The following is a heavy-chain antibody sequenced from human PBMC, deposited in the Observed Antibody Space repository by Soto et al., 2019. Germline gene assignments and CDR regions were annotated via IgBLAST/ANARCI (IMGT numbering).Heavy chain of an antibody. CDR1: GASIITTYY. V-gene: IGHV4-39*01. D-gene: IGHD2-21*01. CDR3: ARHDWARFYGMDV. Sequence: SETLSLICSVSGASIITTYYWGWIRQSPGKGLEWIGSIYYSGSTNYNPSLKSRVTIFVDTSKSQFSLMMDSVTAADTAVYYCARHDWARFYGMDVWGQGTTVTVSS. J-gene: IGHJ6*02. CDR2: IYYSGST.